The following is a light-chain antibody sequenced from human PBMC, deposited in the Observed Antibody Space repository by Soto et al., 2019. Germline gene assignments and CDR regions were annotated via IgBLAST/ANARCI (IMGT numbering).Light chain of an antibody. V-gene: IGKV1D-16*01. J-gene: IGKJ4*01. CDR1: QGISSW. CDR3: IQHNSYQLT. Sequence: DIQMTQSPSSLVAPVGRTVTIICRACQGISSWLAWYQQKPEKAPKSMIYAESSLQSGVKSRFSGSGSGTEFTLTIRSMQPEDFATYYCIQHNSYQLTLGQGKKVDIK. CDR2: AES.